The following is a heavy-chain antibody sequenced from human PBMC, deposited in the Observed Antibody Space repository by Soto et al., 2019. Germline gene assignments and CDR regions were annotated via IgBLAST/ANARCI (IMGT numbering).Heavy chain of an antibody. V-gene: IGHV3-30-3*01. D-gene: IGHD3-22*01. J-gene: IGHJ3*02. CDR3: ARGYYYESSGYYRDVWASDM. CDR1: GLTFSNYA. CDR2: LSYDEINE. Sequence: GGSLRLSCTASGLTFSNYAMNWVRQAPGKGLEWVAVLSYDEINEYYADSVKGRFTVSRDNSKNTLHLQMNSLRAEDTALYYCARGYYYESSGYYRDVWASDMWGQGTMVTVSS.